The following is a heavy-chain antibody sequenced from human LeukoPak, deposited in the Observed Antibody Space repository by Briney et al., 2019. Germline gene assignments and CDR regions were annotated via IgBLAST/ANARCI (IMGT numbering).Heavy chain of an antibody. CDR2: IYPGDSDT. D-gene: IGHD2-2*01. J-gene: IGHJ4*02. V-gene: IGHV5-51*01. CDR3: ARLRDIVVVPAAGFDY. Sequence: GESLKISCKGSAYSFTSYWIGWVRQMPGKGLEWMGIIYPGDSDTRYSPSFQGQVTISADKSISTAYLQWSSLKASDTAMYYCARLRDIVVVPAAGFDYWGQGTLVTVSS. CDR1: AYSFTSYW.